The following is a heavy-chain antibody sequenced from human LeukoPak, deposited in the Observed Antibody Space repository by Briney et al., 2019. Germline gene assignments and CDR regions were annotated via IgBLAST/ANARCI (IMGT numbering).Heavy chain of an antibody. CDR3: ARNFRRGDLHY. CDR1: GFTFSTYA. CDR2: ISYDGSNK. V-gene: IGHV3-30-3*01. J-gene: IGHJ4*02. D-gene: IGHD3-16*01. Sequence: GRSLRLSCTVSGFTFSTYAMHGVRQAPGKGLEWVAVISYDGSNKYYADSVKGRFTISRDNSKNTLYLQMNSLRAEDTAVYYSARNFRRGDLHYWGQGTLVTVSS.